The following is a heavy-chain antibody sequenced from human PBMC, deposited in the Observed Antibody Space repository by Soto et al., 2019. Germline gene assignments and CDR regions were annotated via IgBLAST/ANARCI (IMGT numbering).Heavy chain of an antibody. CDR2: MNPNSGNT. CDR1: GYTFTSYD. D-gene: IGHD6-13*01. CDR3: ASGLYSSSSWDYYYYGMDV. Sequence: QVQLVQAGAEVKKPGASVKVSCKASGYTFTSYDINWVLQDTGQGLEWMGWMNPNSGNTGYAQKFQGRVTMTRNTSISTAYMERSSLRSEDTAVYYCASGLYSSSSWDYYYYGMDVWGQGTTVTVSS. V-gene: IGHV1-8*01. J-gene: IGHJ6*02.